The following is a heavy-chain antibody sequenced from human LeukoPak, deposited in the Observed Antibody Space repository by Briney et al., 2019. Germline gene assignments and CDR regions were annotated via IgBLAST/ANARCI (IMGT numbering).Heavy chain of an antibody. CDR2: ISGSGGST. J-gene: IGHJ6*03. V-gene: IGHV3-23*01. CDR3: AKDQRTYGQLYYFYMDV. CDR1: GFTFSSYG. D-gene: IGHD4-17*01. Sequence: PPGGPLRLSCAASGFTFSSYGMSWVRQAPGKGLEWVSAISGSGGSTYHADSVRGRFTISRDNSKNTLYLQMNSLRGEDTAVYYCAKDQRTYGQLYYFYMDVWGKGTTVTISS.